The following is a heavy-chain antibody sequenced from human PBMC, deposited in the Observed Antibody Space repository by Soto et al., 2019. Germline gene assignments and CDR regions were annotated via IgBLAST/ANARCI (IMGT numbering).Heavy chain of an antibody. J-gene: IGHJ4*02. CDR1: GGSVSSGSYY. CDR3: ARDDYGDGPYY. V-gene: IGHV4-61*01. D-gene: IGHD4-17*01. CDR2: IYYSGST. Sequence: SETLSLTXTVSGGSVSSGSYYWSWIRQPPGKGLEWIGYIYYSGSTNYNPSLKSRVTISVDTSKNQFSLKLSSVTAADTAVYYCARDDYGDGPYYWGQGTLVTVSS.